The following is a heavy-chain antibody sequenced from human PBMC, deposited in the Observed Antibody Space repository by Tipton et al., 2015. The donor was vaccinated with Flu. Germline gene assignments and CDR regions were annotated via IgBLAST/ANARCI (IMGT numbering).Heavy chain of an antibody. J-gene: IGHJ5*01. CDR3: AMYYYDSSAYYSQGWFDY. V-gene: IGHV4-38-2*01. Sequence: GLVKPSETLSLTCGVSGDSIRSSNYYWGWIRQPPGKGLEWIGSIHQSGTTYYKSSLKSRATISVDTSKNQFSLKLSSVTAADTAVYYCAMYYYDSSAYYSQGWFDYWGQGTLVTVSS. D-gene: IGHD3-22*01. CDR1: GDSIRSSNYY. CDR2: IHQSGTT.